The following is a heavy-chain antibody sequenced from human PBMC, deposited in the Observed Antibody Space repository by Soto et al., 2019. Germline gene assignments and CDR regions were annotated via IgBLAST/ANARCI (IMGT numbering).Heavy chain of an antibody. CDR2: IKQDGSEK. V-gene: IGHV3-7*01. Sequence: GGSLRLSFSPSCFTFISYWMSWVRQAPGKGLEWVANIKQDGSEKYYVDSVKGRFTISRDNAKNSLYLQMNSLRAEDTAVYYCAREIDGSGSSYWDQGTLVTVSS. J-gene: IGHJ4*02. CDR3: AREIDGSGSSY. D-gene: IGHD3-10*01. CDR1: CFTFISYW.